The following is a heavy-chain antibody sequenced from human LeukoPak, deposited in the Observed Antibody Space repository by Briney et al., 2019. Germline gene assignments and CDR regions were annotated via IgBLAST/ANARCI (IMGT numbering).Heavy chain of an antibody. CDR1: GGSISSGGYY. J-gene: IGHJ3*02. Sequence: PSQTLSLTCTVSGGSISSGGYYWSWIRQHPGKGLEWSGYINYSGSTYYNPSLKSRVTISVDTSKNQFSLKLSSVTAADTAVYYCATSSLGTYYYDSSGYLVAFDIWGQGTMVTVSS. CDR3: ATSSLGTYYYDSSGYLVAFDI. CDR2: INYSGST. V-gene: IGHV4-31*03. D-gene: IGHD3-22*01.